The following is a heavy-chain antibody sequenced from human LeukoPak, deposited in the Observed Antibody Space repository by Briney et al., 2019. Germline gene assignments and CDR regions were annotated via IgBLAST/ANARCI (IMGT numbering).Heavy chain of an antibody. CDR3: AREEGYCSGGSCYSGASYYYYMDV. D-gene: IGHD2-15*01. Sequence: SVKVSCKASGGTFSSYAISWVRQAPGQGLEWMGGIIPIFGTANYAQKFQGRVTITTDESTSTAYMELSSLRSEDMAVYYCAREEGYCSGGSCYSGASYYYYMDVWGKGTTVTVSS. CDR2: IIPIFGTA. J-gene: IGHJ6*03. CDR1: GGTFSSYA. V-gene: IGHV1-69*05.